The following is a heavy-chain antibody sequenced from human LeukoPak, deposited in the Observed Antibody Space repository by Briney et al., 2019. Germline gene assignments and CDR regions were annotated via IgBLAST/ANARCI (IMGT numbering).Heavy chain of an antibody. J-gene: IGHJ3*02. CDR2: IMPNGETR. CDR3: ARDRDGGFAFDI. Sequence: GGSLRLSCAAPGFSFSNYVMPWVRQAPGKGLEYVSAIMPNGETRGYANSMKGRFTISRDNSKNTLYLQMGSLRAEDMAIYYCARDRDGGFAFDIWGQGTLVTVSS. V-gene: IGHV3-64*01. D-gene: IGHD2-15*01. CDR1: GFSFSNYV.